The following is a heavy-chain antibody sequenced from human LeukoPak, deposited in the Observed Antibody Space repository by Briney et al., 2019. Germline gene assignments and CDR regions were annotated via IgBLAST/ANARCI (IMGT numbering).Heavy chain of an antibody. CDR1: GGTFSSYA. J-gene: IGHJ4*02. CDR2: IIPILGIA. Sequence: SVKVSCKASGGTFSSYAISWVRQAPGQGLEWMGRIIPILGIANYAQKFQGRVTITADKSTSTAYMELSSLRSEDTAVYYCARAPIVGATTARGPFDYWGQGTLVTVSS. D-gene: IGHD1-26*01. CDR3: ARAPIVGATTARGPFDY. V-gene: IGHV1-69*04.